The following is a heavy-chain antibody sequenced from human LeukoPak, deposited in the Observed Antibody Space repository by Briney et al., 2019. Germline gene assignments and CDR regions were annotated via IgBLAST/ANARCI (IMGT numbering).Heavy chain of an antibody. CDR3: AKDRYYDSSGYRYYFDY. D-gene: IGHD3-22*01. J-gene: IGHJ4*02. CDR2: ISGSGGST. V-gene: IGHV3-23*01. CDR1: GFTFSSFG. Sequence: GGSLRLSCAASGFTFSSFGMIWVRQAPGKGLEWVSAISGSGGSTYYADSVKGRFTISRDNSKDTLYLQMNSLRAEDTAVYYCAKDRYYDSSGYRYYFDYWGQGTLVTVSS.